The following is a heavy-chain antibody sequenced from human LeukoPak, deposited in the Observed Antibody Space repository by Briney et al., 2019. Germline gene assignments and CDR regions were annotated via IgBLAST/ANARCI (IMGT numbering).Heavy chain of an antibody. CDR2: ISSSSSTI. V-gene: IGHV3-48*02. CDR1: GFTVSSNY. CDR3: AGAGLYCNGGSCYLHYYFDY. Sequence: GGSLRLSCAASGFTVSSNYMNWVRQAPGKGLEWVSYISSSSSTIYYADSVKGRFTISRDNAKNSLYLQMNSLRDEDTAVYYCAGAGLYCNGGSCYLHYYFDYWAREPWSPSPQ. J-gene: IGHJ4*02. D-gene: IGHD2-15*01.